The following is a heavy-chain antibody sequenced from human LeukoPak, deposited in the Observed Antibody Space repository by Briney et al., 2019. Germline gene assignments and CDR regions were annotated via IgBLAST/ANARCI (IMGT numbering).Heavy chain of an antibody. CDR2: IRWNSGSI. V-gene: IGHV3-9*01. CDR1: GCTVDDFA. Sequence: GRSLRLSCAASGCTVDDFAMHWFREATGKALEWVSGIRWNSGSIGYADSVKGRFTISRDNAQTSLYLQMNSLRPEDTALYYRAKDDGGSFAYWGQGTLVTVSS. J-gene: IGHJ4*02. CDR3: AKDDGGSFAY.